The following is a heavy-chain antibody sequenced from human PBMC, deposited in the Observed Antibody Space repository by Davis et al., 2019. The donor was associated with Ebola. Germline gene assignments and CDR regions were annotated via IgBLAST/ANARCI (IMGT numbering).Heavy chain of an antibody. J-gene: IGHJ4*02. Sequence: PSETLSLTCAASGFTFSSYSMNWVRQAPGKGLEWVSSISSSSSYIYYADSVKGRFTISRDNNRNALYLQMNNLGTEDTAFYYCAKGGKFCSGGGCYSDSWGQGTLVTVSS. CDR2: ISSSSSYI. D-gene: IGHD2-15*01. CDR1: GFTFSSYS. V-gene: IGHV3-21*04. CDR3: AKGGKFCSGGGCYSDS.